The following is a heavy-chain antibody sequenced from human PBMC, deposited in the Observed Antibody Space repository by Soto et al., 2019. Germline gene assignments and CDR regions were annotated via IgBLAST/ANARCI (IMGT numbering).Heavy chain of an antibody. CDR1: GYTFTSYA. CDR3: AREGYYDRNTRYAFDI. D-gene: IGHD3-22*01. CDR2: INAGNGNT. J-gene: IGHJ3*02. V-gene: IGHV1-3*01. Sequence: GASVKVSCKASGYTFTSYAMHWVRQAPGQRLEWMGWINAGNGNTKYSQKFQGRVTITRDTSASTAYMELSSLRSGDTAVYYCAREGYYDRNTRYAFDIWGQGTMVTVSS.